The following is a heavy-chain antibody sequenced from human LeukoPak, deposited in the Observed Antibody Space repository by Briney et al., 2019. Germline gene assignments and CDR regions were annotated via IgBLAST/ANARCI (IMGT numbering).Heavy chain of an antibody. Sequence: ASVKVSCKASGYTFTSYGISWVRQAPGQGLEWMGWISAYNGKTNYAQKLQGRVTMTTDTSTSTAYMELRSLRSDDTAVYYCARVVILQMVVTPYFDYWGQGTLVTVSS. CDR1: GYTFTSYG. D-gene: IGHD4-23*01. J-gene: IGHJ4*02. V-gene: IGHV1-18*01. CDR2: ISAYNGKT. CDR3: ARVVILQMVVTPYFDY.